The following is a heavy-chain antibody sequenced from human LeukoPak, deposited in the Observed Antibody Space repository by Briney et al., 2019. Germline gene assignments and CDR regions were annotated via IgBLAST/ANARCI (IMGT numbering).Heavy chain of an antibody. CDR2: INGDGSST. J-gene: IGHJ4*02. Sequence: GGSLRLSCAASGFTFSSYWMHWVRQAPGKGLVWVSRINGDGSSTVSADSVKGRFTISRDNAMNTLYLQMNSLRAEDTAVYYCARDLRSPSDTNIAIDYWGQGTLVTVSS. V-gene: IGHV3-74*01. CDR1: GFTFSSYW. CDR3: ARDLRSPSDTNIAIDY.